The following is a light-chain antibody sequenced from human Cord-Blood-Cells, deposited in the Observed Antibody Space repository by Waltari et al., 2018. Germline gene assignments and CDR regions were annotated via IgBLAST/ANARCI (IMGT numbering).Light chain of an antibody. CDR3: QQYSSSPYT. Sequence: EIVLTQSPGTLSLSPGERATLSCRASQSVSSSYLAWYQQKPGQAPTLLIYGASSRATGIPDRFSGSGSETDFTLTISRLEPEDFAVYYCQQYSSSPYTFGQGTKLEIK. J-gene: IGKJ2*01. CDR2: GAS. V-gene: IGKV3-20*01. CDR1: QSVSSSY.